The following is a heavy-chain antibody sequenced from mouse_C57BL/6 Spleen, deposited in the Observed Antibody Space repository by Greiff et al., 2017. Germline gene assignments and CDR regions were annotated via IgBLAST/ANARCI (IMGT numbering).Heavy chain of an antibody. CDR3: TTSNSDY. CDR1: GFNIKDYY. D-gene: IGHD4-1*01. J-gene: IGHJ2*01. CDR2: IDPEDGDT. V-gene: IGHV14-1*01. Sequence: EVQLQQSGAELVMPGASVKLSCTASGFNIKDYYMHWVKQRPEQGLEWIGRIDPEDGDTEYAPKFQAKATMTADKSANTTFLQHSSLTSEDTTVYYCTTSNSDYWGQGATLTASS.